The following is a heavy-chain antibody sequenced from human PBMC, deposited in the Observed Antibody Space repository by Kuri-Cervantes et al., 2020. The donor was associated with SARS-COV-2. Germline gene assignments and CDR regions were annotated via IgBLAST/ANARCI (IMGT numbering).Heavy chain of an antibody. Sequence: SETLSLTCTVSGGSISSSSYYWGWIRQPPGKGLEWIGSIYYSGSTYYNPSLKSRVTISVDTSKNQFSLKLSSVTAADTAVYYCAQGSGYFVCPYFDYWGQGTLVTVSS. V-gene: IGHV4-39*01. D-gene: IGHD3-10*01. CDR1: GGSISSSSYY. CDR2: IYYSGST. J-gene: IGHJ4*02. CDR3: AQGSGYFVCPYFDY.